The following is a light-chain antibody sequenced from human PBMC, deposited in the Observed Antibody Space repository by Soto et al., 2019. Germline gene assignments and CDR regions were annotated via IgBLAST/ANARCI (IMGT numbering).Light chain of an antibody. V-gene: IGKV1-9*01. J-gene: IGKJ5*01. CDR1: QGISSI. Sequence: DIQLTQSPSFLSASVGDRVTITCRASQGISSILAWYQQKPGKAPELLIYDASTLQSGVPSRFSGSGSGTEFTLTISSLQPEDFATYYCQQLDSYPITFGQGTRLEIK. CDR2: DAS. CDR3: QQLDSYPIT.